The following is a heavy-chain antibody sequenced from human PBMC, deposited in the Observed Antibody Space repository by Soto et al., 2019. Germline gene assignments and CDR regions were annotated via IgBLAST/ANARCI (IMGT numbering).Heavy chain of an antibody. CDR1: GYTFINYG. Sequence: QVQLVQSGAEVKKPGASVKVSCKASGYTFINYGISWVRQAPGQGLEWMGWISGYNGNTNYAQNLQGRVTMTTDTSRSTGYLGLRSLRSDDTAVYYCARVSGSCSSTSCSYYYYYYGMDFWGQGTTVTVSS. CDR2: ISGYNGNT. V-gene: IGHV1-18*04. D-gene: IGHD2-2*01. CDR3: ARVSGSCSSTSCSYYYYYYGMDF. J-gene: IGHJ6*02.